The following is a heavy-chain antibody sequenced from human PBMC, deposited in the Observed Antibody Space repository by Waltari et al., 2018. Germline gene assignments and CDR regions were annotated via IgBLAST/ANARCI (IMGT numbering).Heavy chain of an antibody. CDR2: TYHSGSA. J-gene: IGHJ5*02. V-gene: IGHV4-38-2*01. D-gene: IGHD2-21*02. CDR3: ARLSPYTSSGDFFDP. CDR1: GLPIGSEYY. Sequence: QVQLQESGPRLVKPSETLSLTCSVSGLPIGSEYYWAWVRQSPGEGLVWIGSTYHSGSADDNPSLKGRVTISVDTSKNQFSLKLTSVTVADSGVYYCARLSPYTSSGDFFDPWGQGALVTVSS.